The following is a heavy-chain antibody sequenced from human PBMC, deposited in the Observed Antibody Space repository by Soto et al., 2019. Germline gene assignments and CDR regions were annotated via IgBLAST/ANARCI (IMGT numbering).Heavy chain of an antibody. CDR1: GYTFSNFD. Sequence: QVQLVQSGAEVKKPGASVKVSCKASGYTFSNFDINWVRQAPGQGLEWVGWMDPRNGNTGYAEKFQGRVTMTGNNAISTAYMELSSLRSEDTALYYCARDLGDFRSTSGVVLYVMDVWGQGTTVTVS. J-gene: IGHJ6*02. CDR2: MDPRNGNT. V-gene: IGHV1-8*01. CDR3: ARDLGDFRSTSGVVLYVMDV. D-gene: IGHD3-3*01.